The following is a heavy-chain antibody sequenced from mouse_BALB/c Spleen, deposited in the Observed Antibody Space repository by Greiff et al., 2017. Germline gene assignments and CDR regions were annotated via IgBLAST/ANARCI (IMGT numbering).Heavy chain of an antibody. CDR1: GYTFTSYY. V-gene: IGHV1S56*01. CDR3: ARERDAMDY. Sequence: VQLQQSGPELVKPGASVRISCKASGYTFTSYYIHWVKQRPGQGLEWIGWIYPGNVNTKYNEKFKGKATLTADKSSSTAYMQLSSLTSEDSAVYFCARERDAMDYWGQGTSVTVSS. CDR2: IYPGNVNT. J-gene: IGHJ4*01.